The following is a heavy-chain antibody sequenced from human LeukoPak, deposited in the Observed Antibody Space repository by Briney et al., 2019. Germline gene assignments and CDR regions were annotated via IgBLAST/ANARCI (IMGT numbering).Heavy chain of an antibody. Sequence: GGSLRLSCAASGFTVSSNYMSWVRQAPGKGLEWVSVIYSGGSTYYADSVKGRFTISRDNSKNTLYLQMNSLRAEDTAVYYCARNLQYYDSLTGRIYWGQGTLVTVSS. CDR1: GFTVSSNY. V-gene: IGHV3-66*01. D-gene: IGHD3-9*01. CDR3: ARNLQYYDSLTGRIY. CDR2: IYSGGST. J-gene: IGHJ4*02.